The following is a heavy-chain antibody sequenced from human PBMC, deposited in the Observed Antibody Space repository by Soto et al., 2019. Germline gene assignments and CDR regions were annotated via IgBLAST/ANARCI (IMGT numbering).Heavy chain of an antibody. CDR2: IGRRSDI. J-gene: IGHJ6*02. V-gene: IGHV3-21*01. D-gene: IGHD2-21*02. CDR3: AREETAWPLAYGLDV. CDR1: GFTFSSYA. Sequence: GGSLRLSCAASGFTFSSYAMHWVRQAPGKGLEWVSSIGRRSDIYYADSVKGRFTISRDNAKNSVSLQMNSLRDEEPAVYYCAREETAWPLAYGLDVWGQGTTVTVSS.